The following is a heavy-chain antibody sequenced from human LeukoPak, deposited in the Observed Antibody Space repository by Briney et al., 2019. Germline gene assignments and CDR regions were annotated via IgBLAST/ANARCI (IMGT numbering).Heavy chain of an antibody. J-gene: IGHJ6*03. D-gene: IGHD2-21*02. Sequence: GGSLRRSCAASGFTFSRYWMHWVRQGAGKGLVWVSRIKSDGSSTSYADSVQGRFTISRDNAKNTLYLEMNSLRVEDTAVYYCARDEEGDFYYYYMDVWGKGTTVTVSS. CDR1: GFTFSRYW. CDR2: IKSDGSST. V-gene: IGHV3-74*01. CDR3: ARDEEGDFYYYYMDV.